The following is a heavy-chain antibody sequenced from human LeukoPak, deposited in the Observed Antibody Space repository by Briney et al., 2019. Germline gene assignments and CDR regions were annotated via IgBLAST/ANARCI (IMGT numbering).Heavy chain of an antibody. CDR2: ISWNSGSI. CDR3: AREAGTGLLHYYYYGMDV. J-gene: IGHJ6*02. Sequence: PGGSLRLSCAGSGFIFNNYAMHWVRQPPGKGLEWVSGISWNSGSIDYADSVKGRFTISRDNSKNTLYLQMNSLRAEDTAVYYCAREAGTGLLHYYYYGMDVWGQGTTVTVSS. CDR1: GFIFNNYA. D-gene: IGHD2-8*02. V-gene: IGHV3-9*01.